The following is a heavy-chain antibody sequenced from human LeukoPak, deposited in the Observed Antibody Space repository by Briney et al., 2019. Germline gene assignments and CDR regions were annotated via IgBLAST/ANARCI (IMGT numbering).Heavy chain of an antibody. J-gene: IGHJ6*02. D-gene: IGHD3-10*01. Sequence: GASVKVSCKVSGYTLTELSMHWVRQAPGKGLEWMGGFDPEDGETIYAQKFQGRVTMTEDTSTDTAYMELSSLRSEDTAVYYCATDRLGITMARGVPYYYYGMDVWGQGTTVTVSS. V-gene: IGHV1-24*01. CDR1: GYTLTELS. CDR2: FDPEDGET. CDR3: ATDRLGITMARGVPYYYYGMDV.